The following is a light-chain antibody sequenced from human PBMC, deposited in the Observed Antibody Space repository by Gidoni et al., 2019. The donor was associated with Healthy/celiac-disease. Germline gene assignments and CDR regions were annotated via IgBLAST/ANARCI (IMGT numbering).Light chain of an antibody. CDR3: QQYYSTPHT. V-gene: IGKV4-1*01. J-gene: IGKJ2*01. Sequence: DIVMTQSPDSLAVSLGERATINCKSSQSVLYSSNNRNYLAWYQQKPRQPPKLLIYWASTRESGVPDRFSGSGSGTDFTLTISSLQAEDVAVYYCQQYYSTPHTFXQXTKLEIK. CDR1: QSVLYSSNNRNY. CDR2: WAS.